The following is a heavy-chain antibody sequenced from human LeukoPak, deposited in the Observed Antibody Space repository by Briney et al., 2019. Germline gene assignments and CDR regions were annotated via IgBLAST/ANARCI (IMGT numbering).Heavy chain of an antibody. D-gene: IGHD3-10*01. Sequence: ASVKVSCKASGYTFTGYYMHWVRQAPGQGLEWMGWINPNCGGTNYAQKFQGRVTMTRDTSISTAYMELSRLRSDDTAVYYCASSYGSGSYEIDYWGQGTLVTVSS. CDR3: ASSYGSGSYEIDY. CDR1: GYTFTGYY. V-gene: IGHV1-2*02. CDR2: INPNCGGT. J-gene: IGHJ4*02.